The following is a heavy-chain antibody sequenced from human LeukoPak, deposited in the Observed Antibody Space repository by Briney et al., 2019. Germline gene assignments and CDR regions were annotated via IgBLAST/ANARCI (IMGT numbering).Heavy chain of an antibody. CDR1: GYSFTSYW. Sequence: GESLKISCKGSGYSFTSYWIGWVRQMPGKGLEWMGIIYPGDSDTRYSPSFQGQVTISADKSISTAYLQWSSLKASDTAMYYCASAVGQWLGAYYFGYWGQGTLVTVSS. D-gene: IGHD6-19*01. CDR3: ASAVGQWLGAYYFGY. J-gene: IGHJ4*02. V-gene: IGHV5-51*01. CDR2: IYPGDSDT.